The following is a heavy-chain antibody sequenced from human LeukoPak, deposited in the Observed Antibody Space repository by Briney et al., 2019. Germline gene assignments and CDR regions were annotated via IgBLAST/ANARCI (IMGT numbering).Heavy chain of an antibody. Sequence: QPGGSLRLSCAASGFTFSRYWVNWVRQAPGKGLVWVSHINSDGSSTSYADSVKGRFTISRDNAKNTLYLQMNSLSAEDTAVYYCAIVGGWAPFDYWGQGTLVTVSS. CDR1: GFTFSRYW. V-gene: IGHV3-74*01. CDR3: AIVGGWAPFDY. D-gene: IGHD6-19*01. J-gene: IGHJ4*02. CDR2: INSDGSST.